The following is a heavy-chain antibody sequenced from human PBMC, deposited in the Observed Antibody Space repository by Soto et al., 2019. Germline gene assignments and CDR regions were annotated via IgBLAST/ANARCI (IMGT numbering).Heavy chain of an antibody. V-gene: IGHV1-3*01. CDR3: ATPQDYDGCLDS. CDR1: GSTLTRYN. CDR2: IXVGNGXT. D-gene: IGHD3-22*01. J-gene: IGHJ4*02. Sequence: XSRKGSRKTPGSTLTRYNIHLGRQAPGQRLEWMGWIXVGNGXTRYSQKFQGXXTLTRDTXXNTAYLELNSLISEDTAVYYCATPQDYDGCLDSWGQETLVTVSS.